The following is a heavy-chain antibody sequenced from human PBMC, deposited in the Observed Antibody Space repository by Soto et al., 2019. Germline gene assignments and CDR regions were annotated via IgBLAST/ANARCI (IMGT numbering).Heavy chain of an antibody. J-gene: IGHJ1*01. Sequence: GGSLRLSCAASGFTFSSYAMHWVRQAPGKGLEWVAVISYDGSNKYYADSVKGRFTISRDNSKNTLYLQMNSMRAEDTAVYYCARDRGYCSGGSCYNDRPPFQHWGQGTLVTVSS. CDR3: ARDRGYCSGGSCYNDRPPFQH. CDR2: ISYDGSNK. V-gene: IGHV3-30-3*01. D-gene: IGHD2-15*01. CDR1: GFTFSSYA.